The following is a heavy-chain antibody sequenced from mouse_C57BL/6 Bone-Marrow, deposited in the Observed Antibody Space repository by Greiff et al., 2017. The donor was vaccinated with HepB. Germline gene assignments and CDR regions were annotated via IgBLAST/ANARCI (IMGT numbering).Heavy chain of an antibody. CDR2: LYPGSGST. CDR1: GYTFTSYW. Sequence: QVQLQQPGAELVKPGASVKMSCKASGYTFTSYWITWVKQRPGQGLEWIGDLYPGSGSTNYNEKFKSKDTLTVDTSSSTAYMQLSSLTSDDSAVYYCEREDYYCSSSTGAPYFDVWGTGTTVTVSS. D-gene: IGHD1-1*01. V-gene: IGHV1-55*01. CDR3: EREDYYCSSSTGAPYFDV. J-gene: IGHJ1*03.